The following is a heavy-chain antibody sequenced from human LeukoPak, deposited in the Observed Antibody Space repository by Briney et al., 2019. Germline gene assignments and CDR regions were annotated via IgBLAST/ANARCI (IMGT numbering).Heavy chain of an antibody. CDR1: GYTFTSYA. CDR3: ARDFAPPSTNWFDP. CDR2: INTNTGNP. V-gene: IGHV7-4-1*02. J-gene: IGHJ5*02. Sequence: GASVKVSCKASGYTFTSYAMNWVRQAPGQGLEWMGWINTNTGNPTYAQGFTGWFVFSLDTSVSTAYLQISSLKAEDTAVYYCARDFAPPSTNWFDPWGQGTLVTVSS.